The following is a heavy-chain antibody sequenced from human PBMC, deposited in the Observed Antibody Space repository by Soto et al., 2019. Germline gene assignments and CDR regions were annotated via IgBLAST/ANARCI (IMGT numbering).Heavy chain of an antibody. V-gene: IGHV4-30-4*01. CDR2: IYYSGST. CDR3: ARDKRITIFGVVIEGDPTDYYGMDV. D-gene: IGHD3-3*01. CDR1: GGSISSGDYY. J-gene: IGHJ6*02. Sequence: QVQLQESGPGLVKPSQTLSLTCTVSGGSISSGDYYWSWIRQPPGKGLEWIGYIYYSGSTYYNPSLKSSVTISVDTSKNQFSLKLSSVTAADTAVYYCARDKRITIFGVVIEGDPTDYYGMDVWGQGTTVTVSS.